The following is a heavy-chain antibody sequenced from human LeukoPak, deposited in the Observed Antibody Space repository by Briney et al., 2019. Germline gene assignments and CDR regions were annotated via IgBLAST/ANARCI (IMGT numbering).Heavy chain of an antibody. CDR3: ARGSRTYYYDSSGYYGFDY. CDR2: ISYDGSNK. J-gene: IGHJ4*02. V-gene: IGHV3-30-3*01. CDR1: GFTFSSYA. Sequence: GRSLRLSCAASGFTFSSYAMHWVRQAPGKGLEWVAVISYDGSNKYYADSVKGRFTISRDNSKNTLYLQMNSLRAEYTAVYYCARGSRTYYYDSSGYYGFDYWGQGTLVTVSS. D-gene: IGHD3-22*01.